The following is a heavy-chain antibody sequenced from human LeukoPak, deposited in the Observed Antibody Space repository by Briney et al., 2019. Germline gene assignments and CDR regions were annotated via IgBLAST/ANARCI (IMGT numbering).Heavy chain of an antibody. J-gene: IGHJ4*02. Sequence: GASVKVSCKASGGTFSSYAISWVRQAPGQGLEWMGRIIPILGIANYAQKFQGRVTITADKSTSTAYMELSSLRSEDTAVYYCARDRGVSVEMATMVLFAEGYYFNYWGQGTLVTVSS. CDR3: ARDRGVSVEMATMVLFAEGYYFNY. D-gene: IGHD5-24*01. V-gene: IGHV1-69*04. CDR2: IIPILGIA. CDR1: GGTFSSYA.